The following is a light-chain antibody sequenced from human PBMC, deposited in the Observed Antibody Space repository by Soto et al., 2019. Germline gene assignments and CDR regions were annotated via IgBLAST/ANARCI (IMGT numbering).Light chain of an antibody. CDR3: QSYDSSLSGNYV. CDR2: GNT. V-gene: IGLV1-40*01. CDR1: TSDIGAGFD. Sequence: QSALTQPPSVSGAPGQRVTISCTGSTSDIGAGFDVHWYQQLPGKAPKLLIYGNTNRPSGVPDRFSGSKSGTSASLAITGLQAEDEADYYCQSYDSSLSGNYVFGTGTKATVL. J-gene: IGLJ1*01.